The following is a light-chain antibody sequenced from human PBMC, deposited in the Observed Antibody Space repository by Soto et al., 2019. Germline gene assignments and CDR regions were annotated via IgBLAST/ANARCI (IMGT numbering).Light chain of an antibody. V-gene: IGKV3-20*01. Sequence: EIVLTQSPGTLSLSPGERATLSCRASQSVSSSYLAWHQQKPGQAPRLLIYGASSRATGIPDRFSGSGSGTDFTLTSSRQEPDDFAVYYCQQYGSSPPTSGQGTKVEVK. CDR1: QSVSSSY. J-gene: IGKJ1*01. CDR2: GAS. CDR3: QQYGSSPPT.